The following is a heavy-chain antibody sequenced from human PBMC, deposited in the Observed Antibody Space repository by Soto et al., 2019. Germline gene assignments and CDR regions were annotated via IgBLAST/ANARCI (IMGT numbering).Heavy chain of an antibody. J-gene: IGHJ5*02. V-gene: IGHV3-23*01. CDR2: ISGSGGST. Sequence: EVQLLESGGGLVQPGRSLRLSCEASGYTFSSYAMSWVRQAPGKGLEWVSAISGSGGSTYYADSVKGRFTISRDNSKNTLYLQMNSLRAEDTAVYYCAKGGCSSTSCYAEYNWFDPWGQGTLVTVSS. D-gene: IGHD2-2*01. CDR3: AKGGCSSTSCYAEYNWFDP. CDR1: GYTFSSYA.